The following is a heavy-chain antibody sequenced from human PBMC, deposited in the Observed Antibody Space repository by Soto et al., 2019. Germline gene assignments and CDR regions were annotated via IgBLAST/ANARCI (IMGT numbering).Heavy chain of an antibody. CDR1: GGTFSSYT. J-gene: IGHJ4*02. D-gene: IGHD2-2*01. Sequence: ASVKVSCKASGGTFSSYTISWVRQAPGQGLEWMGRIIPILGIANYAQKFQGRVTITADKSTSTAYMELSSLRSEDTAVYYCARERVRKYQLLRHYYFDYWGQGTLVTVSS. CDR2: IIPILGIA. CDR3: ARERVRKYQLLRHYYFDY. V-gene: IGHV1-69*04.